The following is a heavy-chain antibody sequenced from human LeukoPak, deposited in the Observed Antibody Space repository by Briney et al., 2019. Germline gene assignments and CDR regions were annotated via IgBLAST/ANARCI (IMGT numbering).Heavy chain of an antibody. D-gene: IGHD3-10*01. CDR3: AKSYGSGPNWFDP. V-gene: IGHV3-23*01. Sequence: GGSLRLSCAASGFTFRSYNMNWVRQAPGKGLEWVSAISGSGGSTYYADSVKGRFTISRDNSKNTLYLQINFLRAEDTAVYYCAKSYGSGPNWFDPWGQGTLVTVSS. CDR1: GFTFRSYN. J-gene: IGHJ5*02. CDR2: ISGSGGST.